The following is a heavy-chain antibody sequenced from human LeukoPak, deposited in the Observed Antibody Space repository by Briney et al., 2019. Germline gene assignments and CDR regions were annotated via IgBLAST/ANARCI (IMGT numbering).Heavy chain of an antibody. CDR1: GFTFSSYE. D-gene: IGHD3-10*02. V-gene: IGHV3-48*03. Sequence: PGRSLRLPCAASGFTFSSYEMNWVRQAPGKGLEWVSYISSSGSTIYYADSVKGRFTISRDNAKNSLYLQMNSLRAEDTAVYYCAELGITMIGGVWGKGTTVTISS. J-gene: IGHJ6*04. CDR3: AELGITMIGGV. CDR2: ISSSGSTI.